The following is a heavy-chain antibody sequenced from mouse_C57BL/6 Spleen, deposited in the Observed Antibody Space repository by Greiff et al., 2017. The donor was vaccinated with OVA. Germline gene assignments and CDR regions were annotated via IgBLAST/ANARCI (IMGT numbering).Heavy chain of an antibody. V-gene: IGHV1-7*01. CDR1: GYTFTSYW. J-gene: IGHJ4*01. D-gene: IGHD2-5*01. CDR2: INPSSGYT. CDR3: ARDYSSLYYAMDY. Sequence: QVQLKESGAELAKPGASVKLSCKASGYTFTSYWMHWVKQRPGQGLEWIGYINPSSGYTKYNQKFKDKATLTADKSSSTAYMQLSSLTYEDSAVYYCARDYSSLYYAMDYWGQGTSVTVSS.